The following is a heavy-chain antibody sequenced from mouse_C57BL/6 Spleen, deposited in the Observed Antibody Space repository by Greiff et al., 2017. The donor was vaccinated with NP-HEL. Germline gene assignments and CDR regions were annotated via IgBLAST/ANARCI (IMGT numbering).Heavy chain of an antibody. D-gene: IGHD1-1*01. CDR3: ARNDYGSSYENWFAY. CDR2: IYPRDGST. J-gene: IGHJ3*01. Sequence: VQLQQSGPELVKPGASVKLSCKASGYTFTSYDINWVKQRPGQGLEWIGWIYPRDGSTKYNEKFKGKATLTVDTSSSTAYMERHSLTSEDSAVYFCARNDYGSSYENWFAYWGQGTLVTVSA. V-gene: IGHV1-85*01. CDR1: GYTFTSYD.